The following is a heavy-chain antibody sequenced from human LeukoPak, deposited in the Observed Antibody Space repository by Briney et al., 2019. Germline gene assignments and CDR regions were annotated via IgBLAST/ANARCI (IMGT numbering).Heavy chain of an antibody. Sequence: PSETLSLTCAVYGGSFSGDYWSWIRQPPGRGLEWIGEINHSGSTNYYASHKSRVTISVDPSKNQFSLKLSSVTAADTAVYYCAREKFRYYGSGSYYKTYYFDYGGQGTLVTVSS. J-gene: IGHJ4*02. D-gene: IGHD3-10*01. V-gene: IGHV4-34*01. CDR2: INHSGST. CDR1: GGSFSGDY. CDR3: AREKFRYYGSGSYYKTYYFDY.